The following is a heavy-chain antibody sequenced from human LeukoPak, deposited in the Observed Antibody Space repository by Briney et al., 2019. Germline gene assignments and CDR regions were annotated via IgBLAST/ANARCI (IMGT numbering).Heavy chain of an antibody. CDR1: GFTVSSNY. CDR2: IYSGGST. Sequence: TGGSLRLSCAASGFTVSSNYMSWVRQAPGKGLEWVSVIYSGGSTYYADSVKGRFTISRDNSKNTLYLQMNGLRAEDTAVYYCAREEAHYYGSGSSPVYFDYWGQGTLVTVSS. D-gene: IGHD3-10*01. CDR3: AREEAHYYGSGSSPVYFDY. J-gene: IGHJ4*02. V-gene: IGHV3-53*01.